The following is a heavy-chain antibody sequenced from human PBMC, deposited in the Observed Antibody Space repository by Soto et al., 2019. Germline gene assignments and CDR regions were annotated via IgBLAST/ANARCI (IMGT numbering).Heavy chain of an antibody. Sequence: XSVKVSCTVSGYPLTELSMHWVRQAPGKGLEWMGGFDPEDAEIIYAQKFQGRVTMTEDTSTDTAYMELSSLRSEDTAVYYCAGLTMIVVGAYGMDVWGQGTTVTVSS. V-gene: IGHV1-24*01. CDR1: GYPLTELS. CDR2: FDPEDAEI. J-gene: IGHJ6*02. CDR3: AGLTMIVVGAYGMDV. D-gene: IGHD3-22*01.